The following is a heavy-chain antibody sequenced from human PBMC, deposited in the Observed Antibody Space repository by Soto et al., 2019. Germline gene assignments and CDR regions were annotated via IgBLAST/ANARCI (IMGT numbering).Heavy chain of an antibody. D-gene: IGHD2-21*02. CDR1: GYDFFKYN. J-gene: IGHJ4*02. Sequence: QVQLVQSGAEVKKPGASVKVSCKTSGYDFFKYNMHWVRQAPGQGLEWMGVINPNGGYTRHAQKFQGRVIMTRDTSSKLVYMELRGMTSADTAMYYCTRADSDVVILPDVRPLFDLWGQGALVTVSS. V-gene: IGHV1-46*01. CDR2: INPNGGYT. CDR3: TRADSDVVILPDVRPLFDL.